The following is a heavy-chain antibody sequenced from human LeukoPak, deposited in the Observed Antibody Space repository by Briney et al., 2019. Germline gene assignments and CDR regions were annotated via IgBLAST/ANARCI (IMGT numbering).Heavy chain of an antibody. D-gene: IGHD3-16*01. Sequence: SETLSLTCTVSGSSISSYYWSWIRQPPGKGLEWIGYIYTSGSTNYNPSLKSRVTISVDTSKNQFSLKLSSVTAADTAVYYCARASLAISGGFDYWGQGTLVTVSS. J-gene: IGHJ4*02. V-gene: IGHV4-4*09. CDR1: GSSISSYY. CDR2: IYTSGST. CDR3: ARASLAISGGFDY.